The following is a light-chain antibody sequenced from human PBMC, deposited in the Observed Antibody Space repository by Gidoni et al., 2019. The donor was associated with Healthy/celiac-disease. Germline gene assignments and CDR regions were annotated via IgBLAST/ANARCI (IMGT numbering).Light chain of an antibody. CDR1: SGNSSYA. J-gene: IGLJ3*02. CDR3: QTWGTGVWV. Sequence: QRLLTQSPSDSASLRAAVKLACTLSSGNSSYASAWPQQQPEKGPRYLMKLNSAGSHSKGDGIPDRFSGSSSGAERYLPISSLQSEDEADYDCQTWGTGVWVFGGGTKLTVL. CDR2: LNSAGSH. V-gene: IGLV4-69*01.